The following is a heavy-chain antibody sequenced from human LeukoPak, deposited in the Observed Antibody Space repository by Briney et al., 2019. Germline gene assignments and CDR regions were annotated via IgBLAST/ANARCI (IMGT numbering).Heavy chain of an antibody. J-gene: IGHJ3*02. CDR2: IIPIFGTA. V-gene: IGHV1-69*05. CDR3: ARVGCSSTSCLEGAFDI. D-gene: IGHD2-2*01. CDR1: RGTFSSYA. Sequence: SVNDSCKASRGTFSSYAISWLRQAPGKELKWMGGIIPIFGTANYAQKFQGRVTITTDESTSTAYTELSSLRSEDTAVYYCARVGCSSTSCLEGAFDIWGQGTMVSVS.